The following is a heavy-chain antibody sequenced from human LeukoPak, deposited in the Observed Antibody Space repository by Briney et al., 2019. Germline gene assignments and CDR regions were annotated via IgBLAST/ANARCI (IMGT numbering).Heavy chain of an antibody. V-gene: IGHV1-8*01. CDR1: GYTFTSYD. J-gene: IGHJ5*02. Sequence: ASVKVSCKASGYTFTSYDINWVRRATGQGLEWMGWMNPNSGNTGYAQKFQGRVTMTRNTSISTAYMELSSLRSEDTAVYYCARGLDGDNWFDPWGQGTLVTVSS. D-gene: IGHD4-17*01. CDR2: MNPNSGNT. CDR3: ARGLDGDNWFDP.